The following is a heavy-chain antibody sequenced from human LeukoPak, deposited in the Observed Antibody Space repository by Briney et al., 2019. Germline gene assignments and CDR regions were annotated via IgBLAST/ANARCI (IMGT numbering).Heavy chain of an antibody. CDR1: GFTFSSYA. V-gene: IGHV3-23*01. CDR3: AKDHHPGMRNYFDY. J-gene: IGHJ4*02. Sequence: RGSLRLSCAASGFTFSSYAMSWVRQAPGKGLEWVSAISGSGGSTYYADSVKGRFTISRDNSKNTLYLQMNSLRAEDTAVYYCAKDHHPGMRNYFDYWGQGTLVTASS. CDR2: ISGSGGST.